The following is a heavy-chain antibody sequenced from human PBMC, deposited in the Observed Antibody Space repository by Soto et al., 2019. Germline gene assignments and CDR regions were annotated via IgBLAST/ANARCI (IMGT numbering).Heavy chain of an antibody. CDR3: ARERNYAVFDY. CDR1: GFTFSSYA. D-gene: IGHD1-7*01. J-gene: IGHJ4*02. Sequence: QVQLVESGGGVVQPGRSLRLSCAASGFTFSSYAMHWVRQAPGKGLEWVAVISYDGSNKYYADSVKGRFTISRDNSKNTLYLQMNSLTSEDTAVYYCARERNYAVFDYWGQGTLVTVSS. V-gene: IGHV3-30-3*01. CDR2: ISYDGSNK.